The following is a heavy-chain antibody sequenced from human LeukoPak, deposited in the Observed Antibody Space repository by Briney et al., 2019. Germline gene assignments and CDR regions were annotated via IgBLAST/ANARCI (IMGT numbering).Heavy chain of an antibody. CDR3: ARDQGPYGSGFDP. J-gene: IGHJ5*02. CDR1: GYTFTSYG. V-gene: IGHV1-18*01. Sequence: ASVKVSCKASGYTFTSYGISWVRQAPGQGLEWMGWISAYNGNTNYPQKLQGRVTMTTDTFTSTAYMELRSLGSDDTAVYYCARDQGPYGSGFDPWGQGTLVTVSS. CDR2: ISAYNGNT. D-gene: IGHD6-25*01.